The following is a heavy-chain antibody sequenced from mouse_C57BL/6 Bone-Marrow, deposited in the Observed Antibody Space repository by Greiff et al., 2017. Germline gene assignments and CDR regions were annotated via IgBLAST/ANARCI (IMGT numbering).Heavy chain of an antibody. CDR2: IYPRSGNT. D-gene: IGHD2-10*01. CDR1: GYTFTSYG. V-gene: IGHV1-81*01. Sequence: VHLVESGAELARPGASVKLSCKASGYTFTSYGISWVKQRTGQGLEWIGEIYPRSGNTYYNEKFKGKATLTADKSSSTASMELRSLTSEDSAVYFCARSTPPLLSSYAMDYWGQGTSVTVSS. CDR3: ARSTPPLLSSYAMDY. J-gene: IGHJ4*01.